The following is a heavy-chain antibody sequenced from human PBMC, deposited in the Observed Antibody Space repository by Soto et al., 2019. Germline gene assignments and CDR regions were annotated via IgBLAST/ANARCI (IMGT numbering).Heavy chain of an antibody. CDR2: IYSDGSGA. J-gene: IGHJ4*02. Sequence: EVQLVESGGGLVQPGGSLRLSCAASGFTFSSNWMHWVRQVPGKGLVWVSRIYSDGSGASYADSVKGRFTISRDNAKNTLYLQMNSLRVEDTAIYYCARDTGYSCYSWGQGTLVTVSS. CDR1: GFTFSSNW. D-gene: IGHD2-15*01. V-gene: IGHV3-74*01. CDR3: ARDTGYSCYS.